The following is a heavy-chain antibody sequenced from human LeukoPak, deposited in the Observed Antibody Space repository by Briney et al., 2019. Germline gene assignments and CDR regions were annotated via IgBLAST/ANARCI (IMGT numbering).Heavy chain of an antibody. J-gene: IGHJ4*02. Sequence: SETLSLTCTVSGGSISSSSYYWGWIRQPPGKGLEWIGSIYYSGSTYYNPSLKSRVTISVDTSKNQFSLKLSSVTAADTAVYYCASLWFGENLDYWGQGTLVTVSS. V-gene: IGHV4-39*07. CDR1: GGSISSSSYY. D-gene: IGHD3-10*01. CDR3: ASLWFGENLDY. CDR2: IYYSGST.